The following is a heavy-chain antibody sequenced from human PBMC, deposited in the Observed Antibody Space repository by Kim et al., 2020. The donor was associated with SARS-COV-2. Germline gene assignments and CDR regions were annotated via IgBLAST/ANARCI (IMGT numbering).Heavy chain of an antibody. J-gene: IGHJ4*02. Sequence: GGSLRLSCVASGFTFSIYTMTWVRQAPGKGLEWVSVISGSGGITYYADSVKGRFTISRDNSKNTLYLQMHSLKADDTAVYSCAKRAYGNFHYEDYWGQGTLVTVSA. D-gene: IGHD4-17*01. CDR3: AKRAYGNFHYEDY. V-gene: IGHV3-23*01. CDR1: GFTFSIYT. CDR2: ISGSGGIT.